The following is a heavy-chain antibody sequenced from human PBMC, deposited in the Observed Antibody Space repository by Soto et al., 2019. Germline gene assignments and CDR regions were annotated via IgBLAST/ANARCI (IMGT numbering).Heavy chain of an antibody. CDR2: IYYSGST. CDR1: GGSISSGDYY. V-gene: IGHV4-30-4*01. D-gene: IGHD3-16*02. Sequence: PSETLSLTCTVSGGSISSGDYYWSWIRQPPGKGLEWIGYIYYSGSTYYNPSLKSRVTISVDTSKNQFSLKLSSVTAADTAVYYCARAYPYDYVCGSYRHFGYWGQGTLVTVSS. J-gene: IGHJ4*02. CDR3: ARAYPYDYVCGSYRHFGY.